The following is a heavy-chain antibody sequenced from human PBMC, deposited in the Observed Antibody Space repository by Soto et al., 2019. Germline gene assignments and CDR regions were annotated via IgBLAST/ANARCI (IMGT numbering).Heavy chain of an antibody. Sequence: SETLSLTCTVSGGSISSSPYCWGWIRQPPGKGLEWIGSIYYSGSTYYNPSLKSRVTTSLDKSKNQFSLELNSVTAADSAVYFCARLEGLATISYYFDFWGPGALVTVSS. D-gene: IGHD5-12*01. CDR1: GGSISSSPYC. J-gene: IGHJ4*02. CDR3: ARLEGLATISYYFDF. CDR2: IYYSGST. V-gene: IGHV4-39*01.